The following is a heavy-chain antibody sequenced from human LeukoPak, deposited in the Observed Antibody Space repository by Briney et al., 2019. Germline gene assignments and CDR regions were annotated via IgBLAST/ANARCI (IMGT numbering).Heavy chain of an antibody. CDR2: IYYSGST. CDR1: GGSISSSSYY. D-gene: IGHD3-22*01. J-gene: IGHJ3*02. Sequence: SETLSLTCTVSGGSISSSSYYWGWIRQPPGKGLEWIGYIYYSGSTYSNPSLKSRVTMSVDTSKNQFSLKLSSVTAADTAVYYCARSFGKIVVVDDAFDIWGQRTKVTVSS. V-gene: IGHV4-30-4*08. CDR3: ARSFGKIVVVDDAFDI.